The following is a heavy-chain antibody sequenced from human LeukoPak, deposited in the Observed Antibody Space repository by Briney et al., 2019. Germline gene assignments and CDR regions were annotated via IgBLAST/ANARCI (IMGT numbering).Heavy chain of an antibody. J-gene: IGHJ5*01. CDR1: TSY. CDR3: ARDFWNFDDSRGYYRDFDS. Sequence: ASVKVSCKATSYISWVRQAPGQGLEWMGWIGNAGDTYHAQKFQGRVTVTTDTSSSTAYMELRSLRSDDTAVYYCARDFWNFDDSRGYYRDFDSWGQGTLVTVSS. D-gene: IGHD3-22*01. V-gene: IGHV1-18*01. CDR2: IGNAGDT.